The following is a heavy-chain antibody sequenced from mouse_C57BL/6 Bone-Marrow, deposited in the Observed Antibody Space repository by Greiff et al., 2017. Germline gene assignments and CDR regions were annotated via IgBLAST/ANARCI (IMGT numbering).Heavy chain of an antibody. J-gene: IGHJ4*01. V-gene: IGHV1-64*01. CDR3: ARRDYGSRGYYAMDY. CDR1: GYTFTGYW. D-gene: IGHD1-1*01. CDR2: IHPNSGST. Sequence: VQLQQPGAELVKPGASVKLSCKASGYTFTGYWMHWVKQRPGQGLEWIGLIHPNSGSTNYNEKFKSKATLTVDNSSSTAYMQLSSLTSEDSAVYYCARRDYGSRGYYAMDYWGQGTSVTVSS.